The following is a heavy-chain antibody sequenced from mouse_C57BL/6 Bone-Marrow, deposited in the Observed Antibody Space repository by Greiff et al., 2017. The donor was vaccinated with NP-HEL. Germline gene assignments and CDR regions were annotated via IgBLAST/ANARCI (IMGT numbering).Heavy chain of an antibody. D-gene: IGHD2-3*01. CDR1: GFTFSSYA. CDR3: TREGPDGPYAMDY. Sequence: LVESGEGLVKPGGSLKLSCAASGFTFSSYAMSWVRQTPEKRLEWVAYISSGGDYIYYADTVKGRFTISRDNARNTLYLQMSSLKSEDTAMYYCTREGPDGPYAMDYWGQGTSVTVSS. V-gene: IGHV5-9-1*02. CDR2: ISSGGDYI. J-gene: IGHJ4*01.